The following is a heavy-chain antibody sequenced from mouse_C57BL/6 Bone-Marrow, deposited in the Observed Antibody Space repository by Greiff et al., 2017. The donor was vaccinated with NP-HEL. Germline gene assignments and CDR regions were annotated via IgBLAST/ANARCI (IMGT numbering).Heavy chain of an antibody. D-gene: IGHD4-1*01. J-gene: IGHJ2*01. CDR1: GYTFTSYW. Sequence: QVQLQQPGAELVMPGASVKLSCKASGYTFTSYWMHWVKQRPGQGLEWIGEIDPSDSYTNYNQKFKGKSTLTVDKSSSTAYMQLSSLTSEDSAVYYCAREGNWDSFDYWGQGTTLTVSS. CDR2: IDPSDSYT. CDR3: AREGNWDSFDY. V-gene: IGHV1-69*01.